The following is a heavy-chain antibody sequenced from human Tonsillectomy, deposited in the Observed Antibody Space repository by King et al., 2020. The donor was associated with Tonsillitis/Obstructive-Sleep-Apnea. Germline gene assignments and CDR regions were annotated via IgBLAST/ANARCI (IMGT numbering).Heavy chain of an antibody. V-gene: IGHV3-74*01. J-gene: IGHJ4*02. Sequence: VQLVDSGGGLVQPGGSLRLSCAASGFTFSSNWMHWVSQAPGKGLVWVSRINSNGSSTSNADSMKGRFTISRDNAKKTLYMQMNSLRAEDTAVYYCARDNSGSYFDYWGQGTLVTVSS. CDR3: ARDNSGSYFDY. CDR1: GFTFSSNW. D-gene: IGHD1-26*01. CDR2: INSNGSST.